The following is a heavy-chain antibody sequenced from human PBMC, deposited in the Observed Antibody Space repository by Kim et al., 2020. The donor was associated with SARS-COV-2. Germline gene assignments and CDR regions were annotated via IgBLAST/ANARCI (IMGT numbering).Heavy chain of an antibody. V-gene: IGHV3-73*01. CDR3: TRRGQSSGWFY. CDR2: IRSKANSYAT. Sequence: GGSLRLSCAASGFTFSGSAMHWVRQASGKGLEWVGRIRSKANSYATAYAASVKGRFTISRDDSKNTAYLQMNSLKTEDTAVYYCTRRGQSSGWFYWGQGTLVTVSS. D-gene: IGHD6-19*01. CDR1: GFTFSGSA. J-gene: IGHJ4*02.